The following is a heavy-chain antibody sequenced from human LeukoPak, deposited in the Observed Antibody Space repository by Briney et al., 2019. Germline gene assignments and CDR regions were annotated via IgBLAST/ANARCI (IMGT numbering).Heavy chain of an antibody. CDR3: ARGRPHGNDY. CDR2: ISSSGTTI. V-gene: IGHV3-11*01. J-gene: IGHJ4*02. Sequence: SGGSLRLSCAASGFTFSDYYISWIRQAPGKGLEWVSYISSSGTTIYYADSVRGRFTISRDNAKNSLYLQMISLRVEDTAVYYCARGRPHGNDYWGQGTLVTVSS. D-gene: IGHD4-23*01. CDR1: GFTFSDYY.